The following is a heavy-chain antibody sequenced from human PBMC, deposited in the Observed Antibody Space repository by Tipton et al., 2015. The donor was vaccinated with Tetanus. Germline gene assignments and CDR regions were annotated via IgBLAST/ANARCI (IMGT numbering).Heavy chain of an antibody. D-gene: IGHD3-16*01. CDR2: ISSSSSYI. Sequence: GSLRLSCAASGFTFSSYSMNWVRQAPGKGLEWVSSISSSSSYIYYADSVKGRFTISRDNAKNSLYLQMNSLRAEDTAVYYCASLYYDYVWGSYFSAWIDYWGQGTLVTVSS. CDR3: ASLYYDYVWGSYFSAWIDY. CDR1: GFTFSSYS. J-gene: IGHJ4*02. V-gene: IGHV3-21*01.